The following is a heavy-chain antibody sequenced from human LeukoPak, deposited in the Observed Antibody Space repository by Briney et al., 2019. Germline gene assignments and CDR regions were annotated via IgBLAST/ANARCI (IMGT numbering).Heavy chain of an antibody. J-gene: IGHJ4*02. CDR3: AKQGYYGSGSYEFDY. Sequence: PGVSLRLSCAASGLTFSSYAMSWVRQAPGKGLEWVSAISGSGGSTYYADSVKGRFTISRDNSKNTLYLQMNSLRAEDTAVYYCAKQGYYGSGSYEFDYWGQGTLVTVSS. D-gene: IGHD3-10*01. CDR1: GLTFSSYA. CDR2: ISGSGGST. V-gene: IGHV3-23*01.